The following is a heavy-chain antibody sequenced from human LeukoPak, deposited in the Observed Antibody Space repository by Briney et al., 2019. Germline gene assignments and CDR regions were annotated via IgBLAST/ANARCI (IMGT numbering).Heavy chain of an antibody. Sequence: SETLSLTCTVSGGSINNYYWSWIRQPPGKGLEWIGYVYYSGRTNYNPSLKSRVTISVDTSKNQFSLKLSSVTAADTAVYYCARTFSESYYYYGMDVWGQGTTVTVSS. CDR3: ARTFSESYYYYGMDV. J-gene: IGHJ6*02. V-gene: IGHV4-59*01. CDR2: VYYSGRT. D-gene: IGHD1-26*01. CDR1: GGSINNYY.